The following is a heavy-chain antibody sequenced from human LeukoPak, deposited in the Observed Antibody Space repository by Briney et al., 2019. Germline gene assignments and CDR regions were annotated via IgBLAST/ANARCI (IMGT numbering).Heavy chain of an antibody. V-gene: IGHV3-48*01. CDR2: ISSSSSTI. J-gene: IGHJ5*02. Sequence: GGSLRLSCAASGFTFSSYSMNWVRQAPGKGLEWVSYISSSSSTIYYADSVKGRFTISRDNAKNSLYLQMNSLRAEDTAVYYCASPGPDFWSGYGNWFDPWGQGTLVTVSS. D-gene: IGHD3-3*01. CDR3: ASPGPDFWSGYGNWFDP. CDR1: GFTFSSYS.